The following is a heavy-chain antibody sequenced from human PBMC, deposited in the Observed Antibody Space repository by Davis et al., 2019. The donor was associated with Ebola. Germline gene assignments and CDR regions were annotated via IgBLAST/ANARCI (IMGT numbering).Heavy chain of an antibody. CDR1: GFTFSNAW. CDR2: IKSKTDGGTT. Sequence: GESLKISCAASGFTFSNAWMNWVRQAPGKGLEWVGRIKSKTDGGTTDYVAPVKGRFTISRDDSKNTLYLQMNSLRAEDTAVYYCARAGFRELFSYGMDVWGQGTTVTVSS. D-gene: IGHD3-10*01. CDR3: ARAGFRELFSYGMDV. V-gene: IGHV3-15*07. J-gene: IGHJ6*02.